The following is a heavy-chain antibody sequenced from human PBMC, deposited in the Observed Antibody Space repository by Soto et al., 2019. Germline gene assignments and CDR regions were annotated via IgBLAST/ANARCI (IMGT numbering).Heavy chain of an antibody. Sequence: QVQLVESGGGVVQPGRSLRLSCAASGFIFSNYGMHWVRQAPGKGLEWVAVIWYDGSDKYYADSVKGRFTISRDNSKNTLYLQMNSLRAEDTAVYYSATGDDSGRAEWDQGTLVTVSS. CDR2: IWYDGSDK. CDR1: GFIFSNYG. V-gene: IGHV3-33*01. J-gene: IGHJ4*02. CDR3: ATGDDSGRAE. D-gene: IGHD3-10*01.